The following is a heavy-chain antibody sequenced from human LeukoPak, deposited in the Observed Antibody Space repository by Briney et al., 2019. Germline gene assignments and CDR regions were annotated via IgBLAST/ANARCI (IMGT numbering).Heavy chain of an antibody. J-gene: IGHJ6*02. D-gene: IGHD3-10*01. Sequence: PGASVKVSCKASGYSFTRYGISWVRQAPGQGLEWMGWISAFNVKTNYAQKVQGRVTMTTDTSTSTAYMELRSLRFDDTAVYYCARDDREFGGSGWLWYYYGMDVWGQGTTVTVSS. CDR2: ISAFNVKT. CDR1: GYSFTRYG. CDR3: ARDDREFGGSGWLWYYYGMDV. V-gene: IGHV1-18*01.